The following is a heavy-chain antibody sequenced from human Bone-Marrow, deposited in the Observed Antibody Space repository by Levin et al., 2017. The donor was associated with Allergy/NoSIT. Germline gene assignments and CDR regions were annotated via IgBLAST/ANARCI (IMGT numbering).Heavy chain of an antibody. V-gene: IGHV3-15*01. Sequence: RAGGSLRLSCAASGFSFSNAWMSWVRQAPGKGLEWVGRIKSKSDSGTTDYPAPVKGRFTISRDDSKNTLYLQMSSLKTEDTAVYYCVHSLQDSSGWYGAFDYWGQGTLVTVSS. CDR3: VHSLQDSSGWYGAFDY. CDR2: IKSKSDSGTT. CDR1: GFSFSNAW. J-gene: IGHJ4*02. D-gene: IGHD6-19*01.